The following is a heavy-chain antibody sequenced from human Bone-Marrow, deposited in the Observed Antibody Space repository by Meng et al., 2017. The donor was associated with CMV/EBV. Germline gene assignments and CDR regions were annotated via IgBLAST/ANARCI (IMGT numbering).Heavy chain of an antibody. D-gene: IGHD5-12*01. CDR2: IIPIFGTA. Sequence: SVKVSCKASGGTFSSYAISWVRQAPGQGLEWMGGIIPIFGTANYAQKFQGRVTITTDESTSTAYMELSSLRSEDTAVYYCASQQASGPEYFQHWGQGTRITGYS. V-gene: IGHV1-69*05. CDR3: ASQQASGPEYFQH. CDR1: GGTFSSYA. J-gene: IGHJ1*01.